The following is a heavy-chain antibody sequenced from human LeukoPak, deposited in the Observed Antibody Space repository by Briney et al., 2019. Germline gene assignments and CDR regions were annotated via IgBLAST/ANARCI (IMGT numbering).Heavy chain of an antibody. CDR2: ISAYNGNT. CDR3: ARDHRQWLTRAVRWFDP. J-gene: IGHJ5*02. Sequence: ASVKVSCKASGYTFTSYGISWVRQAPGQGLEWMGWISAYNGNTNYAQKLQGRVTMTTDTSTSTAYMELRSLRSDDTAVYYCARDHRQWLTRAVRWFDPWGQGTLVTVSS. V-gene: IGHV1-18*01. CDR1: GYTFTSYG. D-gene: IGHD6-19*01.